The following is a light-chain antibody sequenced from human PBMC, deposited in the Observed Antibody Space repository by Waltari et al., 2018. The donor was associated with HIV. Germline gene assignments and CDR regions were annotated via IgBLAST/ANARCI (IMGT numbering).Light chain of an antibody. V-gene: IGLV3-27*01. CDR1: ALKKYD. CDR3: FSAADDNLRV. Sequence: SYELTQTSSVSVSPGQTARITCSGDALKKYDARWYQQKPGQAPVLVIYKNTERPSGIPGRFSGSRSGTTVTLTISGAQVGDEADYYCFSAADDNLRVFGGGTKLTVL. CDR2: KNT. J-gene: IGLJ3*02.